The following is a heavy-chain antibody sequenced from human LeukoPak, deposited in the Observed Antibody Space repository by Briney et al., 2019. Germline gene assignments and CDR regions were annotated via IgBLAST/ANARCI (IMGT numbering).Heavy chain of an antibody. Sequence: GGSLRLSCAASGFTFSTYAMSWVRKAPGKGLEWVSTVSSSGDSTYYADSVKGRFTISRDTPKNTLYLQMNSLRAEDTAVYYCAKLTSGWVVASFDYWGQGALVTVSS. D-gene: IGHD5-12*01. V-gene: IGHV3-23*01. CDR1: GFTFSTYA. CDR2: VSSSGDST. CDR3: AKLTSGWVVASFDY. J-gene: IGHJ4*02.